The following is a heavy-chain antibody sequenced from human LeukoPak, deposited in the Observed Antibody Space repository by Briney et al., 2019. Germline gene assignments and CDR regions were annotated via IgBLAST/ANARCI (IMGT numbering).Heavy chain of an antibody. J-gene: IGHJ5*02. CDR2: INPNSGGT. V-gene: IGHV1-2*02. D-gene: IGHD3-3*01. CDR3: ARGQHYDFWSGYFDWFDP. Sequence: EASVKVSCKASGYTFTGYYMHWVRQAPGQGLEWMGWINPNSGGTNYAQKFQGRVTMTRDTSISTAYMELSRLRSDDTAVYYCARGQHYDFWSGYFDWFDPWGQGTLVTVSS. CDR1: GYTFTGYY.